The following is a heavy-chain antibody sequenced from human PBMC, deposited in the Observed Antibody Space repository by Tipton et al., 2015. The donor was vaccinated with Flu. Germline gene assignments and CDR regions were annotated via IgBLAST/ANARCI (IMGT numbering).Heavy chain of an antibody. CDR1: GYSMRSDYF. CDR3: GRNYGPFNWFDP. D-gene: IGHD3-16*01. Sequence: TLSLTCTVSGYSMRSDYFWGWIRQPPGKGLEWIGNIHSSGSTYYNPSLTSRVTISLDTSKNQFSLRLTSVTAADTAIYYCGRNYGPFNWFDPWGQGTLVTVSS. CDR2: IHSSGST. V-gene: IGHV4-38-2*02. J-gene: IGHJ5*02.